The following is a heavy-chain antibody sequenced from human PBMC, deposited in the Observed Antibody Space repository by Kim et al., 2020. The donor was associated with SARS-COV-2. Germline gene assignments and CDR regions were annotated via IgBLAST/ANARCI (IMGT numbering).Heavy chain of an antibody. V-gene: IGHV3-30*02. CDR3: AKDLGCYDIIGYPLVDDY. J-gene: IGHJ4*02. D-gene: IGHD3-22*01. Sequence: ESVKGRFTISRDNSKNTLYLQMNSLSDEDTAVYYCAKDLGCYDIIGYPLVDDYWGQGTLGTVSS.